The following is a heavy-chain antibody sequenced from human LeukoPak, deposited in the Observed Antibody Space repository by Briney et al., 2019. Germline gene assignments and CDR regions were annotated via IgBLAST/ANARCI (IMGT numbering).Heavy chain of an antibody. V-gene: IGHV4-59*01. J-gene: IGHJ4*02. Sequence: SETLSLTCTVSGGSISSYYWSWIRQPPGKGLEWIGYIYYSGSTNYNPSLKSRVTISVDTSKNQFSLKLSSVTAADTAVYYCARAPGWIVEYYFDYWGQGTLVTVSS. D-gene: IGHD2-15*01. CDR3: ARAPGWIVEYYFDY. CDR1: GGSISSYY. CDR2: IYYSGST.